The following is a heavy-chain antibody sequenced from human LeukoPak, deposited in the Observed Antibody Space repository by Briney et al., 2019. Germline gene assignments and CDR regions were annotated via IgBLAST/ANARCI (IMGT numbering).Heavy chain of an antibody. J-gene: IGHJ4*02. CDR3: AKDSKRGSYSLLIDY. D-gene: IGHD1-26*01. CDR2: ISGSGGST. V-gene: IGHV3-23*01. Sequence: GSLRLSCAASGFTFSSYAMSWVRQAPGKGLEWVSAISGSGGSTYYADSVKGRFTISRDNSKNTLYLQMNSLRAEDTAVYYCAKDSKRGSYSLLIDYWGQGTLVTVSS. CDR1: GFTFSSYA.